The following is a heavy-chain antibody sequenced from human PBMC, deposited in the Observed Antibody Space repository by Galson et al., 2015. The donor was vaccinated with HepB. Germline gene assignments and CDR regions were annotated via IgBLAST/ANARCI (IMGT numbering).Heavy chain of an antibody. CDR2: INTNTGNP. Sequence: SVKVSCKASGYTFTSYAMNWVRQAPGQGLEWMGWINTNTGNPTYAQGFTGRFVFSLDTSVSTAYLQISSLKAEDTAVYYCARGSYCSGGSCYFTKFDPWGQGTLVTVSS. V-gene: IGHV7-4-1*02. J-gene: IGHJ5*02. D-gene: IGHD2-15*01. CDR1: GYTFTSYA. CDR3: ARGSYCSGGSCYFTKFDP.